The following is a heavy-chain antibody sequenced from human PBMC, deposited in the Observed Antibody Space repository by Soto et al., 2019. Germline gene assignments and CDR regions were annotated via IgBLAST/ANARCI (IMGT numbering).Heavy chain of an antibody. Sequence: ASVKVSCKASGGTFSSYAISWVRQAPGQGLEWMGGIIPIFGTANYAQKFQGRVTITADESTSTAYMELSSLRSEDTAVYYCARDRITIFGVSPEGKAFDIWGQGTMVTVSS. V-gene: IGHV1-69*13. CDR1: GGTFSSYA. CDR2: IIPIFGTA. D-gene: IGHD3-3*01. J-gene: IGHJ3*02. CDR3: ARDRITIFGVSPEGKAFDI.